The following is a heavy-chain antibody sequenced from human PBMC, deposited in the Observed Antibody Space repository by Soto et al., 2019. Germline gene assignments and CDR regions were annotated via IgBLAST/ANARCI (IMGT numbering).Heavy chain of an antibody. V-gene: IGHV3-30*18. D-gene: IGHD1-1*01. CDR3: AKDHPEAGTTNGMDV. J-gene: IGHJ6*01. CDR2: ISYDGSNK. Sequence: QVQLVESGGGVVQPGRSLRLSCAASGFTFSSYGMHWVRQAPGKGLEWVAVISYDGSNKYYADSVKGRFTISRDNSKNTLYLQMNSLRAEDTAVYYGAKDHPEAGTTNGMDVW. CDR1: GFTFSSYG.